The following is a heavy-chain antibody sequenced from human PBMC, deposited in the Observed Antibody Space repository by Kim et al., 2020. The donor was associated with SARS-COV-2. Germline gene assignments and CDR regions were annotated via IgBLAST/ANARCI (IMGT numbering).Heavy chain of an antibody. CDR2: ISYDGSNK. CDR1: GFTFSSYA. CDR3: SRVRGFRYGSGIDYFDY. V-gene: IGHV3-30*04. J-gene: IGHJ4*01. Sequence: GGSLRLSCAASGFTFSSYAMHWVRQAPGKGLEWVAVISYDGSNKYYADSVKGRFTISRDNSKNTLYLQMNSLRAEDTAVYYCSRVRGFRYGSGIDYFDY. D-gene: IGHD3-10*01.